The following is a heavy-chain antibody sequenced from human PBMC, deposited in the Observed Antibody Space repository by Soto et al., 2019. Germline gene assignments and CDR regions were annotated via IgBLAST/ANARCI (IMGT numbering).Heavy chain of an antibody. Sequence: GASVKVSCKASGYTFTNYGISWVRQAPGQGLEWMGWISAYSGNTKYAQKFQGRVTMTTDTSTSTAYMELRSLRSDDTAVYYCARGVGSGSYYNEYNWFDPWGQGNLLTVSS. CDR1: GYTFTNYG. V-gene: IGHV1-18*01. J-gene: IGHJ5*02. CDR2: ISAYSGNT. D-gene: IGHD3-10*01. CDR3: ARGVGSGSYYNEYNWFDP.